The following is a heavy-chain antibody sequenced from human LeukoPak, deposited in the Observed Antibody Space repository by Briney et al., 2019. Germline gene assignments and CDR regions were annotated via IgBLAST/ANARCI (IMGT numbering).Heavy chain of an antibody. V-gene: IGHV4-38-2*01. J-gene: IGHJ5*02. CDR1: GYSISSGYY. CDR3: ARARTMVRGWFDP. D-gene: IGHD4/OR15-4a*01. Sequence: SETLSLTCAVSGYSISSGYYWGWIRQPPGKGLEWIGSIYHSGSTYHNPSLKSRVTISVDTSKNQFSLKLSSVTAADTAVYYCARARTMVRGWFDPWGQGTLVTVSS. CDR2: IYHSGST.